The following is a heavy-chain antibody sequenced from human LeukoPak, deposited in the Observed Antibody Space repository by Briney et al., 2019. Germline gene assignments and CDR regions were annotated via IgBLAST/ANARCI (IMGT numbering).Heavy chain of an antibody. V-gene: IGHV1-18*01. D-gene: IGHD2-15*01. J-gene: IGHJ4*02. CDR1: GYTFINYG. CDR2: VSAYADNT. Sequence: ASVKVSCKASGYTFINYGITWVRQAPGQGLEWMGWVSAYADNTNYVQKFQGRVSMTTDTSTNTAYMELRSLRPDDTAVYYCARDCIGCHGFDYGGREPLVTVPS. CDR3: ARDCIGCHGFDY.